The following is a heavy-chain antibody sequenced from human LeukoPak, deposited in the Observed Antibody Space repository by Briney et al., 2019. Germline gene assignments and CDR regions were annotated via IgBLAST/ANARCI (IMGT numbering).Heavy chain of an antibody. V-gene: IGHV3-30*18. CDR3: AKDSGGGNYIAEKDY. CDR2: ISYNGHDK. CDR1: GFTFSDYG. D-gene: IGHD1-26*01. J-gene: IGHJ4*02. Sequence: GRSLRLSCAASGFTFSDYGVHWVRQAPGKGLEWVAVISYNGHDKYYGDSVKGRFTISRDNSKNTMYLQMNSLRVEDTAVYYCAKDSGGGNYIAEKDYWGQGTLVTVSS.